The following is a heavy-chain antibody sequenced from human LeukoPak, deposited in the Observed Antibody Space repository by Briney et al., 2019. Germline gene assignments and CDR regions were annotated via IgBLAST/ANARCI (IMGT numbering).Heavy chain of an antibody. J-gene: IGHJ6*02. CDR1: GFTFSSYN. Sequence: GGSLRLSCAASGFTFSSYNMNWVRQAPGKGLEWVSSISSSSSYIYYADSVKGRFTISRDNAKNSLYLQMNSLRAEDTAVYYCARDKSGPAAPYYYYGMDVWGQGTTVTVSS. CDR2: ISSSSSYI. CDR3: ARDKSGPAAPYYYYGMDV. V-gene: IGHV3-21*01. D-gene: IGHD2-2*01.